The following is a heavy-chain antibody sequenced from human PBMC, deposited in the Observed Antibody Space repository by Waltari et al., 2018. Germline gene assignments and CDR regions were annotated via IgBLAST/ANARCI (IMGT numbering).Heavy chain of an antibody. J-gene: IGHJ6*02. CDR1: RGSISRYY. CDR3: ARHLGITLFGVLSYCYGRDV. Sequence: QVQLQESGPGLLKPSETLSLTCTVSRGSISRYYWIWMLQSPGKGLEWIGNLSCQGTTNSNPSSMRRVTISVHAFNNQFSLNRTAVTGVDTAVYYWARHLGITLFGVLSYCYGRDVWGQGTTVTVSS. CDR2: LSCQGTT. D-gene: IGHD3-3*01. V-gene: IGHV4-59*08.